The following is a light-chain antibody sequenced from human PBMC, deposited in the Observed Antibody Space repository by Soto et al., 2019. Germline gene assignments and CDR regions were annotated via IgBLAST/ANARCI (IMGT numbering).Light chain of an antibody. CDR2: AAS. CDR3: QQSYSTSPA. Sequence: DIQMTQSPSSLSASVGDRVTITCRASQSISSYLNWYQQKPGKAPKLLIYAASSLQSGVPSRFSGSGSGTDFTLIISSLQPEDFATYYCQQSYSTSPAFGPGTKVDIK. V-gene: IGKV1-39*01. CDR1: QSISSY. J-gene: IGKJ3*01.